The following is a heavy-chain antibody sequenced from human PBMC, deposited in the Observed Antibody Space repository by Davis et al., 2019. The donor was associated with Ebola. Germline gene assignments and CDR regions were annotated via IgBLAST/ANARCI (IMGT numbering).Heavy chain of an antibody. J-gene: IGHJ6*02. Sequence: SVKVSCKASGGTFSSYAISWVRQAPGQGLEWMGGIIPIFGTANYAQKFQGRVTITADESTSTAYMELSSLRSEDTAVYYCARQNGDSRFDYYYGMDVWGQGTTVTVSS. CDR1: GGTFSSYA. D-gene: IGHD4-17*01. V-gene: IGHV1-69*13. CDR3: ARQNGDSRFDYYYGMDV. CDR2: IIPIFGTA.